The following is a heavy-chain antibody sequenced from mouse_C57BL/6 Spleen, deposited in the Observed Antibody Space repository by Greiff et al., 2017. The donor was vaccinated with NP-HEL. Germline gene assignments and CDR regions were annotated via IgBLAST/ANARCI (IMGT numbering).Heavy chain of an antibody. Sequence: LVESGAELVKPGASVKLSCKASGYTFTEYTIHWVKQRSGQGLEWIGWFYPGSGSIKYNEKFKDKATLTADKSSSTVYMELSRLTSEDSAVYFCARHIYYGNNYWYFDVWGTGTTVTVSS. CDR2: FYPGSGSI. V-gene: IGHV1-62-2*01. J-gene: IGHJ1*03. CDR3: ARHIYYGNNYWYFDV. CDR1: GYTFTEYT. D-gene: IGHD2-1*01.